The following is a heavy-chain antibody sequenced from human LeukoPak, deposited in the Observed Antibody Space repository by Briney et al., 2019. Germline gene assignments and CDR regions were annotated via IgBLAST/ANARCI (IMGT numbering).Heavy chain of an antibody. V-gene: IGHV3-23*01. CDR1: GGSISSGGYY. D-gene: IGHD4-17*01. J-gene: IGHJ1*01. CDR3: AKDGGGDYGLQH. CDR2: ISGSGGST. Sequence: ETLSLTCTVSGGSISSGGYYWSWIRQPPGKGLEWVSAISGSGGSTYYADSVKGRFTISRDNSKNTLYLQMNSLRAEDTAVYYCAKDGGGDYGLQHWGQGTLVTVSS.